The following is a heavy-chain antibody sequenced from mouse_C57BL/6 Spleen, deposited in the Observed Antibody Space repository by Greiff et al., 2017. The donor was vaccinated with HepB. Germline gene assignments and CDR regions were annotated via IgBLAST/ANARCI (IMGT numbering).Heavy chain of an antibody. V-gene: IGHV1-69*01. CDR3: ARSHYYGSSYWYFDV. D-gene: IGHD1-1*01. Sequence: VQLQQPGAELVMPGASVKLSCKASGYTFTSYWMHWVKQRPGQGLEWIGKIDPSDSYTNYNQKFKGKSTLTVDKSSSTAYMQISSLTSEDSAVYYCARSHYYGSSYWYFDVWGTGTTVTVSS. CDR1: GYTFTSYW. J-gene: IGHJ1*03. CDR2: IDPSDSYT.